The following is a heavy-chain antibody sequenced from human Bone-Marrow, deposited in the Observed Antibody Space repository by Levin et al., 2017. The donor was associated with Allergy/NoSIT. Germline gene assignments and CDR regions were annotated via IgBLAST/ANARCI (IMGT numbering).Heavy chain of an antibody. CDR3: ARDYYCTSTTCYEVYFDY. J-gene: IGHJ4*02. CDR1: GYTFSNYG. Sequence: ASVKVSCKTSGYTFSNYGINWVRQAPGQGLEWMGWISPYNANTNYAQKFRGRISMTTDTSTSTAYMELTSLRSDDTAVYYCARDYYCTSTTCYEVYFDYWGQGTLVTVSS. V-gene: IGHV1-18*01. CDR2: ISPYNANT. D-gene: IGHD2-2*01.